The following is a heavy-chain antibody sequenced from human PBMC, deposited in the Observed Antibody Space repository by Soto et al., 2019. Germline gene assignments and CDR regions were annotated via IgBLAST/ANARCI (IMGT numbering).Heavy chain of an antibody. J-gene: IGHJ1*01. CDR3: AKDPYFLVRSGNPQNRFDL. CDR1: GFTFSSYA. Sequence: PGGSLRLSCAASGFTFSSYAMSWVRQAPGKGLEWVSAISGSGGSTYYADSVKGRFTIARDNSKNTLYLQMNSLRAEDTAVYYCAKDPYFLVRSGNPQNRFDLWGQGSPVPGSS. V-gene: IGHV3-23*01. CDR2: ISGSGGST. D-gene: IGHD3-10*01.